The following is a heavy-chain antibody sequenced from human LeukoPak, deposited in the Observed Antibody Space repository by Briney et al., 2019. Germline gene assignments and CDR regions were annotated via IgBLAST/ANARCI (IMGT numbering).Heavy chain of an antibody. CDR3: AKDRFIIGYSSSWYSGDWFDP. D-gene: IGHD6-13*01. CDR2: ISGSGGST. J-gene: IGHJ5*02. V-gene: IGHV3-23*01. Sequence: GGSLRLSCAASGFTFSSYGMSWVRQAPGKGLEWVSAISGSGGSTYYADSVKGRFTISRDNSKNTLYLQMNSLRAEDTAVYYCAKDRFIIGYSSSWYSGDWFDPWGQGTLVTVSS. CDR1: GFTFSSYG.